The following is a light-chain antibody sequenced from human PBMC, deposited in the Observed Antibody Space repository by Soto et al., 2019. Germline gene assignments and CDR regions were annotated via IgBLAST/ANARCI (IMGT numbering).Light chain of an antibody. CDR2: EVS. Sequence: QSALTQPASVSGSPGQSITISCTGTSSDVGGYNYVSWYQHHPGNAPKLMIYEVSNRPSGVSNRFSGSKSGNTASLTISGLQAEDETDYYCNSYTSSGTYVFGTGTKVTVL. V-gene: IGLV2-14*01. J-gene: IGLJ1*01. CDR3: NSYTSSGTYV. CDR1: SSDVGGYNY.